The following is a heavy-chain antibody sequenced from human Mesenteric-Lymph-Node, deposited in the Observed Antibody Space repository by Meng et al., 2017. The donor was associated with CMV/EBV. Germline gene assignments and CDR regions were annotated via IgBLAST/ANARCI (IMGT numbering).Heavy chain of an antibody. CDR3: ARDRAWDGMDV. J-gene: IGHJ6*02. Sequence: GESLKISCAASGFTFSDFNMNWVRQAPGKGLEWVSSITSDGHHIYYADSVKGRFTISRDNAKNSLYLQMNSLRAEDTAVYYCARDRAWDGMDVWGQGTTVTVSS. CDR1: GFTFSDFN. CDR2: ITSDGHHI. V-gene: IGHV3-21*01. D-gene: IGHD3-16*01.